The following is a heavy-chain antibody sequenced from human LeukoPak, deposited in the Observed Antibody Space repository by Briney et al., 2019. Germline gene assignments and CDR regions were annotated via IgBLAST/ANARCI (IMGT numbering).Heavy chain of an antibody. Sequence: GGSLRLSCAASGFTFSSYAMSWVRQAPGKGLEWVSAISGSGGSTYYADSVKGRFTISRDNSKNTLYLQMNSLKTEDTAVYYCTTYCSSTSCYPDYWGQGTLVTVSS. J-gene: IGHJ4*02. V-gene: IGHV3-23*01. CDR1: GFTFSSYA. CDR2: ISGSGGST. CDR3: TTYCSSTSCYPDY. D-gene: IGHD2-2*01.